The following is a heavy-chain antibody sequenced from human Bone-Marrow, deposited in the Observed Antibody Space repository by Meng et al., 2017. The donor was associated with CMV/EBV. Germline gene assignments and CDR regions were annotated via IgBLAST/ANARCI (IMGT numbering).Heavy chain of an antibody. V-gene: IGHV3-21*01. CDR3: ARSFTMTVLVMGY. D-gene: IGHD3-22*01. Sequence: GESLKISCAASGFTFSSYSMNWVRQAPGKGLEWVSSISSSSSYIYYADSVKGRFTIFRDNAKNSLYLQMNSLRAEDTAVYYCARSFTMTVLVMGYWGQGTLVTVSS. CDR2: ISSSSSYI. CDR1: GFTFSSYS. J-gene: IGHJ4*02.